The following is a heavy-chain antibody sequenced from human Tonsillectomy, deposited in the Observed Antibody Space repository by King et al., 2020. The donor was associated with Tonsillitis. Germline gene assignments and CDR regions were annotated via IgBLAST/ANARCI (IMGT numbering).Heavy chain of an antibody. CDR1: GFTFSSYA. Sequence: QLVQSGGGVVQPGRSLRLSCAPSGFTFSSYAMHWVRQAPGKGLEWVSVISYDGDNKYYADSVKGRFTISRDNSKNTLYLQMNSLRVEDTAVYYCVRESSSGWGGGFDYWGQGTLVTVSS. CDR2: ISYDGDNK. D-gene: IGHD6-19*01. CDR3: VRESSSGWGGGFDY. J-gene: IGHJ4*02. V-gene: IGHV3-30*04.